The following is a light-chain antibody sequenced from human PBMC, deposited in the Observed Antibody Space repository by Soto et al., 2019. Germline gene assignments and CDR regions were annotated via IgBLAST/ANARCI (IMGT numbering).Light chain of an antibody. J-gene: IGLJ2*01. CDR3: QSYDSSLSGVI. Sequence: QSVLTQPASVSGSPGQTITISCTGASSDVEAFNLVSWYQQHPGEAPKLIIYEGSKRPSGVSSRFSGSSSDNTASLTISGLRSEDEAYYSCQSYDSSLSGVIFGGGTKLTVL. CDR1: SSDVEAFNL. V-gene: IGLV2-14*02. CDR2: EGS.